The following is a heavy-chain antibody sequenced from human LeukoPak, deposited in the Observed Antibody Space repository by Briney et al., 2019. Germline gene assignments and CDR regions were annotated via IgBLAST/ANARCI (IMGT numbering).Heavy chain of an antibody. J-gene: IGHJ4*02. CDR3: AREVTMVRGVIIGFDY. V-gene: IGHV3-30-3*01. CDR1: GFTFSSYA. CDR2: ISYDGSNK. Sequence: GGSLRLSCAASGFTFSSYAMHWVRQAPGKGLEWVAVISYDGSNKYYADSVKGRFTISRDNSKNTLYLQMNSLRAEDTAVYYCAREVTMVRGVIIGFDYWGQGTLVTVSS. D-gene: IGHD3-10*01.